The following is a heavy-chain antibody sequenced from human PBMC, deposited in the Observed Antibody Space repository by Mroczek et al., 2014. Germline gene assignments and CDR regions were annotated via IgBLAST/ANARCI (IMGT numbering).Heavy chain of an antibody. D-gene: IGHD5-12*01. J-gene: IGHJ4*02. Sequence: QVQLQESGPGLVKPSETLSLTCTVSGGSISSYYWSWIRQPPGKGLEWIGYIYYSGSTNYNPSLKSRVTISVDTSKNQFSLKLSSVTAADTAVYYCAREGVGSFDYVGPGNPWSPSP. V-gene: IGHV4-59*01. CDR3: AREGVGSFDY. CDR2: IYYSGST. CDR1: GGSISSYY.